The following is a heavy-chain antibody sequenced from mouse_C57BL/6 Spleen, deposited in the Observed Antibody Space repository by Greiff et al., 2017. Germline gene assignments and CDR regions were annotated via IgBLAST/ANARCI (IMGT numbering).Heavy chain of an antibody. CDR3: AKNYYGSSYRWYFDV. V-gene: IGHV5-17*01. Sequence: EVQRVESGGGLVKPGGSLKLSCAASGFTFSDYGMHWVRQAPEKGLGWVAYISSGSSTIYYADTVKGRFTISRDNAKNTLFLQMTSLRSEDTAMYYCAKNYYGSSYRWYFDVWGTGTTVTVSS. CDR1: GFTFSDYG. D-gene: IGHD1-1*01. CDR2: ISSGSSTI. J-gene: IGHJ1*03.